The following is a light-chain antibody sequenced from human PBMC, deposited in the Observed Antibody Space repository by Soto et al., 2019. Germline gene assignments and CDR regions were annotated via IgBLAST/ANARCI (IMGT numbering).Light chain of an antibody. Sequence: QGTQSPSSVSASVGDRLTITCRASRDISNSLAWYQQTPGKAPKLLLRGASSLHRGVPSRFSGGGAGTEFTLTISSLQPEDFATYYCQQTSAFPRTFGQGTKVDIK. V-gene: IGKV1-12*01. J-gene: IGKJ1*01. CDR1: RDISNS. CDR2: GAS. CDR3: QQTSAFPRT.